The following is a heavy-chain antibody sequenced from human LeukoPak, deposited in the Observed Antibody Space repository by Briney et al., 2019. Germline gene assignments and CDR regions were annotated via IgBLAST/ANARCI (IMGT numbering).Heavy chain of an antibody. CDR2: ISSSGSTI. CDR3: ARDYYGRFGD. V-gene: IGHV3-11*01. D-gene: IGHD3-10*01. J-gene: IGHJ4*02. Sequence: GGSLRLSCAASGGSFSDYYRSWIRQAPGKGLEWVWYISSSGSTIYNAESVKGRFSICRDNAKNSLYLQMNSLRAEDTAVYYCARDYYGRFGDWGQGTLVTVSS. CDR1: GGSFSDYY.